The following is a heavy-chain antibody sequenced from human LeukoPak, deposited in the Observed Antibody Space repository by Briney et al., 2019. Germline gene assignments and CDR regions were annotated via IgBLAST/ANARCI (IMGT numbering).Heavy chain of an antibody. CDR2: IYYSGST. V-gene: IGHV4-31*03. CDR1: GGSISSGGYY. Sequence: PSETLSLTCTVSGGSISSGGYYWSWIRQHPGKGLEWIVYIYYSGSTYYNPSLKSRVTISVDTSKNQFSLKLSSVTAADTAVYYCARGRPEWLGMPFDYWGQGTLVTVSS. D-gene: IGHD3-3*01. J-gene: IGHJ4*02. CDR3: ARGRPEWLGMPFDY.